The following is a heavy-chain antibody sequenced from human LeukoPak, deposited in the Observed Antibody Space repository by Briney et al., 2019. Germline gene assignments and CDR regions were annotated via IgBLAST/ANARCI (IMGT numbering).Heavy chain of an antibody. D-gene: IGHD6-13*01. CDR1: GFIFSNYG. CDR2: IRYDGSNK. V-gene: IGHV3-30*02. Sequence: SGGSLRLSCAASGFIFSNYGMHWVRQAPGKGLEWVAFIRYDGSNKYYADSVKGRFTISRDNSKNTLYLQMNSLRAEDTAVYYCAKKPQQLVPWGWFDPWGQGTLVTVSS. J-gene: IGHJ5*02. CDR3: AKKPQQLVPWGWFDP.